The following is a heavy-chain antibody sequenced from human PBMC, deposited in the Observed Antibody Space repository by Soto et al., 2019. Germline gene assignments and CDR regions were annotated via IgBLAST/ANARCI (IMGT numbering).Heavy chain of an antibody. D-gene: IGHD2-2*01. CDR2: ISGSGGST. CDR1: GFTFSSYA. V-gene: IGHV3-23*04. Sequence: EVQLVESGGGLVQPGGSLRVSYAASGFTFSSYAMSWVRQAQGKGLEWVSAISGSGGSTYYADSVKGRFTISRDNSNNTLYLQMHSLRAEDTAVYYYAKDHQLLSGFDYWGQGTLVPVSS. CDR3: AKDHQLLSGFDY. J-gene: IGHJ4*02.